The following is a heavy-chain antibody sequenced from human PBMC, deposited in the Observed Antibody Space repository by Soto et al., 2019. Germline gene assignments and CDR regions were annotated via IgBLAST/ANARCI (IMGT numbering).Heavy chain of an antibody. J-gene: IGHJ3*02. Sequence: GSSVKVSCKASGGTFSSYTISWVRQAPGQGLEWMGRIIPILGIANYAQKFQGRVTITADKSTSTAYMELSSLRSEDTAVYYCARDYQSGPDAFDIWGQGTMVTVS. D-gene: IGHD5-12*01. CDR2: IIPILGIA. V-gene: IGHV1-69*04. CDR3: ARDYQSGPDAFDI. CDR1: GGTFSSYT.